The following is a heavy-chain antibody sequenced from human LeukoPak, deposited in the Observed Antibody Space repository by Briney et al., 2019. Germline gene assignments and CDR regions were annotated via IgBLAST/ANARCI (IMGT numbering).Heavy chain of an antibody. CDR2: ISSGGST. J-gene: IGHJ3*02. D-gene: IGHD3-22*01. Sequence: SETLSLTCSVSGDSITYFYWSWIRQAAGKGLEWIGRISSGGSTDYNASLKSRVTMSVDTSKNQFSLKLSSVTAADTAVYYCARGSMFQYYDSSGYSPGAFDIWGQGTMVTVSS. CDR1: GDSITYFY. CDR3: ARGSMFQYYDSSGYSPGAFDI. V-gene: IGHV4-4*07.